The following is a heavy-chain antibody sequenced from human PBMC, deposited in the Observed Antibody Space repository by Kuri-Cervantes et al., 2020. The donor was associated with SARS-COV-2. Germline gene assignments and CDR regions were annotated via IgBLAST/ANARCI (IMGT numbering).Heavy chain of an antibody. CDR3: AREGELRAFDI. Sequence: LSLTCAASGFTFDDYAMHWVRQAPGKGLEWVSGISWNSGSIGYADSVKGRFTISRDNAKNSLYLQMNSLRAEDTAVYYCAREGELRAFDIWGQGTMVTVSS. CDR2: ISWNSGSI. J-gene: IGHJ3*02. CDR1: GFTFDDYA. V-gene: IGHV3-9*01. D-gene: IGHD1-26*01.